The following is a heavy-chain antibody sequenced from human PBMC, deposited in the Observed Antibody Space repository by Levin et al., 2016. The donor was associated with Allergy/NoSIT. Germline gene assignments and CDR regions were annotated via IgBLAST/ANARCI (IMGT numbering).Heavy chain of an antibody. CDR3: ARAALGYCSGGSCYPGP. J-gene: IGHJ5*02. Sequence: WIRQPPGKGLEWVSAISGSGGSTYYADSVKGRFTISRDNSKNTLYLQMNSLRAEDTAVYYCARAALGYCSGGSCYPGPWGQGTLVTVSS. D-gene: IGHD2-15*01. CDR2: ISGSGGST. V-gene: IGHV3-23*01.